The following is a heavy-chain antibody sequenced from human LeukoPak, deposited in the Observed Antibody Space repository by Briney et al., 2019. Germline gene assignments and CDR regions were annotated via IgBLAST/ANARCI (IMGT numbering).Heavy chain of an antibody. CDR1: GGSFSGYY. D-gene: IGHD6-19*01. CDR3: ARGRPLLYSSGWSSDY. J-gene: IGHJ4*02. Sequence: SETLSLTCAVYGGSFSGYYWSWIRQPPGKGLEWIGEINHSGSTNYNPSLKSRVTISVDTSKNQFSLKLSSVTAADTAVYYCARGRPLLYSSGWSSDYWGQGALVTVSS. CDR2: INHSGST. V-gene: IGHV4-34*01.